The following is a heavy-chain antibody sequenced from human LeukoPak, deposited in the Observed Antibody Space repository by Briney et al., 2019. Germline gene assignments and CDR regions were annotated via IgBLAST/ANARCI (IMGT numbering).Heavy chain of an antibody. V-gene: IGHV3-23*01. Sequence: GGSLRLSCAASGFTFSSHAMSWVRQAPGKGLEWVAAISRSGGNTYYGDSVKGRFTISRDSSKNTLHLQMDSLRAEDTDVYYCAKDWPVSGDHYSPFDYWGQGTLVTVSS. J-gene: IGHJ4*02. CDR1: GFTFSSHA. CDR3: AKDWPVSGDHYSPFDY. D-gene: IGHD4-11*01. CDR2: ISRSGGNT.